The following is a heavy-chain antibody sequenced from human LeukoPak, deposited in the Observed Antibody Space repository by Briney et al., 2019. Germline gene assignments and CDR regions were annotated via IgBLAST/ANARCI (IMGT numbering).Heavy chain of an antibody. D-gene: IGHD2-2*03. CDR3: ARNGYCSSTSCSKKLYFDY. J-gene: IGHJ4*02. CDR2: ISAYNGNT. Sequence: ASAKVSCKASGYTFTSYGISWVRQAPGQGLEWMGWISAYNGNTNYAQKLQGRVTMTTDTSTSTAYMELRSLRSDDTAVYYCARNGYCSSTSCSKKLYFDYWGQGTLVTVSS. CDR1: GYTFTSYG. V-gene: IGHV1-18*01.